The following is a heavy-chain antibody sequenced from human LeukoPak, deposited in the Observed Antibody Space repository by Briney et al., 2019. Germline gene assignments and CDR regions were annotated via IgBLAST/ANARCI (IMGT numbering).Heavy chain of an antibody. CDR1: GGSISSSSYY. CDR3: ARQPPNYYDSSETRVRDWYFDL. V-gene: IGHV4-39*01. Sequence: PSETLSLTCTVSGGSISSSSYYWGWIRQPPGKGLEWIGSIYYSGSTYYNPSLKSRVTISVDTSKNQFSLKLSSVTAADTAVYYCARQPPNYYDSSETRVRDWYFDLWGRGTLVTVSS. CDR2: IYYSGST. J-gene: IGHJ2*01. D-gene: IGHD3-22*01.